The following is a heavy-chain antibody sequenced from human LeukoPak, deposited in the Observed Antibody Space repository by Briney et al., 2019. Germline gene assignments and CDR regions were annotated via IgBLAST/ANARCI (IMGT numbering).Heavy chain of an antibody. V-gene: IGHV4-59*01. J-gene: IGHJ4*02. Sequence: SETLSLTCTVSGGSISSYYWSWIRQPPGKGLEWIGYIYYSGSTNYNPSLKSRVTISVDTSKNQFSLKRSSVTAADTAVYYCARASITMVRGVITRVFDYWGQGTLVTVSS. CDR3: ARASITMVRGVITRVFDY. CDR1: GGSISSYY. D-gene: IGHD3-10*01. CDR2: IYYSGST.